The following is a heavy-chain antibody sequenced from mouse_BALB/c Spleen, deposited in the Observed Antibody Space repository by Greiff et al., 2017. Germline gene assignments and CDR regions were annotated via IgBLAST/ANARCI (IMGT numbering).Heavy chain of an antibody. CDR2: IRNKANGYTT. CDR1: GFTFTDYY. V-gene: IGHV7-3*02. CDR3: ARVRDGNFFDY. D-gene: IGHD2-1*01. J-gene: IGHJ2*01. Sequence: EVKLMESGGGLVQPGGSLRLSCATSGFTFTDYYMSWVRQPPGKALEWLGFIRNKANGYTTEYSASVKGRFTISRDNSQSILYLQMNTLRAEDSATYYCARVRDGNFFDYWDQGTTLTVSS.